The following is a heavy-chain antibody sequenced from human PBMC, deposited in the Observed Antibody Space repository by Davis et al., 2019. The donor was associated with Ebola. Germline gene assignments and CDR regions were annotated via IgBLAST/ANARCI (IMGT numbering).Heavy chain of an antibody. Sequence: SETLSPTCPVPGGSISSYYWSWIRHPPGKGLEWIGYIYYSGLTNYNPSLKSRVTISVDTSKNQFSLKLYSVTAADTAVYHCARHHASDIRKMDVWGQGTTVTVSS. V-gene: IGHV4-59*08. D-gene: IGHD1-14*01. J-gene: IGHJ6*02. CDR2: IYYSGLT. CDR3: ARHHASDIRKMDV. CDR1: GGSISSYY.